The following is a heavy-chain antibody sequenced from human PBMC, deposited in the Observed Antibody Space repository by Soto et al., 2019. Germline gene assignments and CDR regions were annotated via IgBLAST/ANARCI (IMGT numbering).Heavy chain of an antibody. D-gene: IGHD6-19*01. J-gene: IGHJ4*02. Sequence: QVQLVESGGGVVQPGRSLRLSCAASGFTFSTYVMHWVRQAPGKGLEWVAVIWYDGSNKYYADSVKGRFTISRDNSKNTLYRQMDSLRVEDTAIYYCARDPSKGSGWNFMDYWGQGTLVTVSS. CDR2: IWYDGSNK. V-gene: IGHV3-33*01. CDR3: ARDPSKGSGWNFMDY. CDR1: GFTFSTYV.